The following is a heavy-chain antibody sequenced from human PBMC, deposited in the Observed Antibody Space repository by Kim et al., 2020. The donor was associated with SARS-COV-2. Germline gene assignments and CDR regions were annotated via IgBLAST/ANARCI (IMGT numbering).Heavy chain of an antibody. CDR3: AKEPPAVYYDILTGYYKGDY. V-gene: IGHV3-23*01. Sequence: RFTISRDNSKHTLYLQMNSLRAEDTAVYYCAKEPPAVYYDILTGYYKGDYWGQGTLVTVSS. D-gene: IGHD3-9*01. J-gene: IGHJ4*02.